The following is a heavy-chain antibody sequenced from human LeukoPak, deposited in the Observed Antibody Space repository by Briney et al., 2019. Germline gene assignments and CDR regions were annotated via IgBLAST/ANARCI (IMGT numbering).Heavy chain of an antibody. D-gene: IGHD6-19*01. CDR3: ARDAYSSSHLDY. J-gene: IGHJ4*02. CDR1: GGSISSYY. V-gene: IGHV4-59*01. CDR2: TSYTGST. Sequence: PSETLSLTCSVSGGSISSYYWSWIRQPPGKGLEWIGYTSYTGSTSYNPSLKSRVTVSVDTSKNQFSLKLSSVTAADTAVYYCARDAYSSSHLDYWGQGTLVTVSS.